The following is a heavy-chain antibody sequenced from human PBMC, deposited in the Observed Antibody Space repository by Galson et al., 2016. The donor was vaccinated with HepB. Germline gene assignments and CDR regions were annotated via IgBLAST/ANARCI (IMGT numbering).Heavy chain of an antibody. Sequence: SETLSLTCSVSHGSIGTYYWSWLRQPPGKGLEWIGYIFYSGSTNYSPSLRSRVNISLDTSKKQVTLHLRSVTAADTAMYYCARDGVDYSSTSVVFHIWGPGTMVIVSS. CDR3: ARDGVDYSSTSVVFHI. CDR1: HGSIGTYY. CDR2: IFYSGST. J-gene: IGHJ3*02. D-gene: IGHD4-11*01. V-gene: IGHV4-59*01.